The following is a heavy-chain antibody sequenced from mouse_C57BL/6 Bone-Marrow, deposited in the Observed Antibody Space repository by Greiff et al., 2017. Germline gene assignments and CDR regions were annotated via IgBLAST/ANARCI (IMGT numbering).Heavy chain of an antibody. J-gene: IGHJ1*03. D-gene: IGHD1-1*01. V-gene: IGHV3-6*01. CDR2: ISYDGSN. CDR3: ARDPHYYGSSPYWYFDV. CDR1: GYSITSGYY. Sequence: ESGPGLVKPSQSLSLTCSVTGYSITSGYYWNWIRQFPGNKLEWMGYISYDGSNNYNPSLKNRISITRDTSKNQFFLKLNSVTTEDTATYYCARDPHYYGSSPYWYFDVWGTGTTVTVSS.